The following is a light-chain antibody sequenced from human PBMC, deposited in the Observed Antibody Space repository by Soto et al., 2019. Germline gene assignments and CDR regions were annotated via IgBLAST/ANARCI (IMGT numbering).Light chain of an antibody. CDR1: QSISSY. Sequence: DIQMTQSPSSLSASVGDRVTITCRASQSISSYLNWYQQKPGKAPKLLIYAASSLQSGVPSRFSGNGSGTDFTLTISSLQPEDFATYYCQHSYSTPLTFGGGTKVEIK. CDR3: QHSYSTPLT. V-gene: IGKV1-39*01. J-gene: IGKJ4*01. CDR2: AAS.